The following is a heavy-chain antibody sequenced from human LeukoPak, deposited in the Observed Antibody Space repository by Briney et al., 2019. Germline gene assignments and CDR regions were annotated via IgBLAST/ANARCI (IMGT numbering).Heavy chain of an antibody. J-gene: IGHJ4*02. CDR3: ARHRAYSSSSPFDY. D-gene: IGHD6-6*01. CDR1: GGSISSLY. CDR2: IYYTGST. Sequence: SETLSLTCSVSGGSISSLYWSWIRQPPGKGLEWIGYIYYTGSTNYNPSLKSRVTMFVDMSKNQFSLRLSSVTAADTAVYYCARHRAYSSSSPFDYWGQGTLVTISS. V-gene: IGHV4-59*08.